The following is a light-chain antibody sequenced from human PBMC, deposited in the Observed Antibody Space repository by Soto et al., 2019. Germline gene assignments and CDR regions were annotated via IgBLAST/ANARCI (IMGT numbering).Light chain of an antibody. CDR1: SSDFGSYKF. Sequence: QSALTQPASVSGSPGQSVTISCTGTSSDFGSYKFVSWYQHHPGKVPKVIIYETSKRPSGVSDRFSGSKSGNTASLTISVLQAEDEADYYCFSFTSTNTHVFGSGTKLTVL. J-gene: IGLJ1*01. CDR3: FSFTSTNTHV. V-gene: IGLV2-23*01. CDR2: ETS.